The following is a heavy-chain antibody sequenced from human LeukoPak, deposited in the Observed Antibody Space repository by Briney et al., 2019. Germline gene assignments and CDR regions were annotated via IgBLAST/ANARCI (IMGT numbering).Heavy chain of an antibody. CDR2: IYWDDDK. CDR1: GFSLSTSGVG. Sequence: SGPTLVNPTQTLTLTCTFSGFSLSTSGVGVGWIRQSPGKALEWLALIYWDDDKYYSPSLKTRLTISKDTSKNQVVLTMTNMDPVDTATYYCARIAGIAAAGYFDYWGQGTLVTVSS. D-gene: IGHD6-13*01. V-gene: IGHV2-5*02. CDR3: ARIAGIAAAGYFDY. J-gene: IGHJ4*02.